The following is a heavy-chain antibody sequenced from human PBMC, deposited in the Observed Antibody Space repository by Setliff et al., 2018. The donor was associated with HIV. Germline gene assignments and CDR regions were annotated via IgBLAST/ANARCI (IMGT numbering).Heavy chain of an antibody. CDR3: AAFLVSPVTTQDY. V-gene: IGHV4-34*01. J-gene: IGHJ4*02. CDR2: INHRGDT. CDR1: GAPSNGYY. Sequence: SETLSLTCAVYGAPSNGYYWTWIRQPPGKGLEWIGDINHRGDTKYNPSLRSRVIISVDKSKNQFSLKLTSVTAADTAMYYCAAFLVSPVTTQDYWGQGTPVTVSS. D-gene: IGHD4-17*01.